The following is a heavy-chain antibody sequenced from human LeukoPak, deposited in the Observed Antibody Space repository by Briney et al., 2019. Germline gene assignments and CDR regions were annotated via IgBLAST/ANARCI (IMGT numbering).Heavy chain of an antibody. V-gene: IGHV1-69*05. CDR1: GDSFNNYA. J-gene: IGHJ6*03. Sequence: SVKVSCKASGDSFNNYAFNWVRQAPGQGPEWMGGSILLFGTVKAAQKFQGRFTITTDESTSTAYMELSSLTSEDTAVYYCARGGRPLGYFYMDVWGKGTTVTVSS. CDR2: SILLFGTV. CDR3: ARGGRPLGYFYMDV.